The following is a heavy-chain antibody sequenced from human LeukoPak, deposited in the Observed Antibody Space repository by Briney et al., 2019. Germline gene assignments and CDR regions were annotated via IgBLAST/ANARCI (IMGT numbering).Heavy chain of an antibody. Sequence: ASVKVSCKAAGYTFANYDINWVRQAPGQGLEWMGWIGPHSGNTKYAQKFQGRVTMTEDTSTDTAYMELSSLRSEDTAVYYCATASWREGHGGAFDIWGQGTMVTVSS. CDR2: IGPHSGNT. J-gene: IGHJ3*02. V-gene: IGHV1-18*01. CDR1: GYTFANYD. CDR3: ATASWREGHGGAFDI. D-gene: IGHD6-13*01.